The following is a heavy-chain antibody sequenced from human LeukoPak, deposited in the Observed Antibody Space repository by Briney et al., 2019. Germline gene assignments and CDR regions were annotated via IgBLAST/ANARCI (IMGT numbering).Heavy chain of an antibody. V-gene: IGHV7-4-1*02. J-gene: IGHJ4*02. D-gene: IGHD6-13*01. CDR3: ARGTGYTSSWPPH. CDR1: GYTFTTYA. CDR2: INTNTGNP. Sequence: GACVKVSCKASGYTFTTYAMNGVRPARGRGREGVGWINTNTGNPTYARGFTGGLVFSLDSSVSTAYLQITSLKAEATAVYYCARGTGYTSSWPPHWGQGTLVTVSS.